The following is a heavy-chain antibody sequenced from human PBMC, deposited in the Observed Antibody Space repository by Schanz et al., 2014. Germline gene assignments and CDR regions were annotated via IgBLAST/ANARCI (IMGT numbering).Heavy chain of an antibody. D-gene: IGHD5-12*01. CDR3: ARSRGFEYIFDC. Sequence: EVQLVESGGGVVQPGGSLRLSCATSGFTFITYTMNWVRQTPGKGLEWVSFISSSGTSIYYADSVKGRFTISRDNAKNSLYLQMNSLRAEDTAVYYCARSRGFEYIFDCWGRGTLVTVSS. CDR1: GFTFITYT. V-gene: IGHV3-48*01. J-gene: IGHJ4*02. CDR2: ISSSGTSI.